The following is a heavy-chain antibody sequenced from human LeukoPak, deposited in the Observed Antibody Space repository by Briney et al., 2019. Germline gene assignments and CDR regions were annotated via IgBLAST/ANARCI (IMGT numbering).Heavy chain of an antibody. Sequence: PGGSLRLSCAASGFTFSSYAMSWVRQAPGKGLEWVSAISGSGGSTYYADSVKGRFTISRDNAKNSLYLQMNSLRAEDTAVYYCASAPADGSGYYNFDQWGQGTLVTVSS. CDR2: ISGSGGST. J-gene: IGHJ4*02. V-gene: IGHV3-23*01. CDR3: ASAPADGSGYYNFDQ. CDR1: GFTFSSYA. D-gene: IGHD3-22*01.